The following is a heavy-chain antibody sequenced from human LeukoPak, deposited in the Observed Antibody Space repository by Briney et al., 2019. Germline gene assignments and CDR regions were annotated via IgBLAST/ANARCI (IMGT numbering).Heavy chain of an antibody. CDR2: IIPIFGTA. D-gene: IGHD2-2*01. CDR1: GGTFSSYA. CDR3: AREIVVVPAAIVGYFDY. V-gene: IGHV1-69*13. Sequence: SVKVSCKASGGTFSSYAISWVRQAPGQGLEWMGGIIPIFGTANYAQKFQGRVTITADESTSTAYMELSSLRSEDTAVYYCAREIVVVPAAIVGYFDYWGQGTLATVSS. J-gene: IGHJ4*02.